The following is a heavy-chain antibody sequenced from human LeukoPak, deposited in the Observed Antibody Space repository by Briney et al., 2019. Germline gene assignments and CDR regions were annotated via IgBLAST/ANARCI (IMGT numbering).Heavy chain of an antibody. Sequence: SETLSLTCDVSGGSITSDGHYWDWIRQPPGKGLEWIGTIYYSGSTYYNPSLKSRVTTSIDTSKNQFSLKLTSVTAADTAVYFCARRGAGSDYNDYWGQGTLVTVSS. CDR3: ARRGAGSDYNDY. CDR1: GGSITSDGHY. V-gene: IGHV4-39*01. CDR2: IYYSGST. J-gene: IGHJ4*02. D-gene: IGHD4-11*01.